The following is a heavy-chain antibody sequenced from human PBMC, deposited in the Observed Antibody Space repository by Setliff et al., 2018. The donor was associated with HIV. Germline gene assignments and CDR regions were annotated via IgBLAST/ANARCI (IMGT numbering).Heavy chain of an antibody. CDR3: ASSITVAGGRSFYYYAMDV. D-gene: IGHD1-20*01. CDR2: IHPGDSDI. V-gene: IGHV5-51*01. J-gene: IGHJ6*02. CDR1: GYSFTSYW. Sequence: PGESLKISCKASGYSFTSYWIGWVRQMPGKGLEWMGIIHPGDSDIRYSPSFRGQVTISVDKSINTAYLQWSSLKASDTAMYYCASSITVAGGRSFYYYAMDVWGQGTTVTVSS.